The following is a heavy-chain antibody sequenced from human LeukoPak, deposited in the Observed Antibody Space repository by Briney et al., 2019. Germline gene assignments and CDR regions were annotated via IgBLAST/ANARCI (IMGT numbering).Heavy chain of an antibody. V-gene: IGHV3-11*01. CDR1: GFTFSDYY. CDR3: ARDHGAWLQEGDDAFDI. D-gene: IGHD5-24*01. Sequence: GGSLRLSCAASGFTFSDYYMSWLRQAPGKGLEWVSYISSSGSTVYYADSVKGRFTISRDNAKNSLYLQMNSLRAEDTAVYYCARDHGAWLQEGDDAFDIWGQGTMVTVSS. CDR2: ISSSGSTV. J-gene: IGHJ3*02.